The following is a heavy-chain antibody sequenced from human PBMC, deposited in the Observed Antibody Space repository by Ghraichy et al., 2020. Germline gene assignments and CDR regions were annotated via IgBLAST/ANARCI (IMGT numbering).Heavy chain of an antibody. CDR2: IYSSGST. CDR3: AREVSYSSSYYFDN. Sequence: ETLSLTCTVSGGSINNYYWSWIRQPAGKGLEWIGRIYSSGSTDYSPSLKSRITMSVDTSRSQFSLKLSSVTAADTAVYYCAREVSYSSSYYFDNWGQGTLVTVSS. CDR1: GGSINNYY. J-gene: IGHJ4*02. D-gene: IGHD6-6*01. V-gene: IGHV4-4*07.